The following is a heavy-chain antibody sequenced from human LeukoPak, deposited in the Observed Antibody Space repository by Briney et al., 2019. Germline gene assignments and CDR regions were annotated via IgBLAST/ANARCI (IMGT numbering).Heavy chain of an antibody. CDR3: ARLRDFWSGYPGDY. D-gene: IGHD3-3*01. J-gene: IGHJ4*02. V-gene: IGHV4-38-2*01. Sequence: SETLSLTCAVSGYSISSGYYWGWIRQPPGKGLEWIGSIYHSGSTYYNPSLKSRVTISVDTSKNQFSLKLSSATAADTAVYYCARLRDFWSGYPGDYWGQGTLVTVSS. CDR1: GYSISSGYY. CDR2: IYHSGST.